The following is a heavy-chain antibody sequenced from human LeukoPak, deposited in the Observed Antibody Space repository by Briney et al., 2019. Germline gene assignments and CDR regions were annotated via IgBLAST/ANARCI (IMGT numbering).Heavy chain of an antibody. D-gene: IGHD7-27*01. CDR1: AFTFSSYW. Sequence: GGSLRLSCAASAFTFSSYWMHLVRQAPGKGLVWVARINIDGSSTNNADSVKGRFTISRDNAKNTLYLQMNSLRAEDTAFYYCAREITTNGGRYFDYWGQGTLVTVSS. V-gene: IGHV3-74*01. CDR3: AREITTNGGRYFDY. CDR2: INIDGSST. J-gene: IGHJ4*02.